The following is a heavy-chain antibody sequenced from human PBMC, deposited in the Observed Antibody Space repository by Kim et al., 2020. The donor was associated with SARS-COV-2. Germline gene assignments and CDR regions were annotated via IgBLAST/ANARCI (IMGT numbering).Heavy chain of an antibody. D-gene: IGHD1-7*01. V-gene: IGHV1-2*02. Sequence: NYAQKFQGRVTMTRDTSISTAYRELSRLRSDDTAVYYCARTLELHFFDYWGQGTLVTVSS. J-gene: IGHJ4*02. CDR3: ARTLELHFFDY.